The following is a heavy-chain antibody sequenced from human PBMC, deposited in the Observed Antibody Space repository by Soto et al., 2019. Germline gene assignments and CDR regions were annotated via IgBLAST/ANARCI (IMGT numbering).Heavy chain of an antibody. J-gene: IGHJ6*02. CDR2: ISGSGGST. CDR3: AKGLWFGEFPDPYYYYGMDV. CDR1: VFTFSRYA. V-gene: IGHV3-23*01. Sequence: AWWSLRLSCSASVFTFSRYAMSWVRQAPGKGLEWVSAISGSGGSTYYADSVKGRFTISRDNSKNTLYLQMNSLRAEDTAVYYCAKGLWFGEFPDPYYYYGMDVWGQGTTVTVSS. D-gene: IGHD3-10*01.